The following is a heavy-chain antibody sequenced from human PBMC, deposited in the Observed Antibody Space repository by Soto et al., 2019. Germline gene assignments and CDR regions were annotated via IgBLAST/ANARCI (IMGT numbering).Heavy chain of an antibody. J-gene: IGHJ6*02. CDR1: GFTFSSCA. CDR3: AKGRSYYYYYGVDV. Sequence: EVQLLESGGGLVQPGGSLRLSCAASGFTFSSCAMGWVRQAPGKGLEWVSDIIDSGGSTYYADSVKGRFTIYRDNSKSKLYLQMSSLRAEETALYYCAKGRSYYYYYGVDVWGQGTTVTVSS. CDR2: IIDSGGST. V-gene: IGHV3-23*01.